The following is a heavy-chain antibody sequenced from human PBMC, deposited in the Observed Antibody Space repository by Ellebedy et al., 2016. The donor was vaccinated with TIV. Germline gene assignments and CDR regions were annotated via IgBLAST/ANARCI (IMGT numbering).Heavy chain of an antibody. J-gene: IGHJ4*02. CDR3: ARENHYFDWLFWDY. Sequence: MPGGSLRLSCAASGFTFYSYSVNWVRQTPGKGLEWIGYIYYSGSTYYNPSLKSRVTISVDTSKNQFSLKLSSVTAADTAVYYCARENHYFDWLFWDYWGQGTLVTVSS. CDR1: GFTFYSYS. CDR2: IYYSGST. V-gene: IGHV4-59*06. D-gene: IGHD3-9*01.